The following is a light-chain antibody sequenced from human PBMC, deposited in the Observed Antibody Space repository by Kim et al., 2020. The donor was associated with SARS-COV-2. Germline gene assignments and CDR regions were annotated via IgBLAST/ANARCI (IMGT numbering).Light chain of an antibody. J-gene: IGLJ3*02. V-gene: IGLV2-23*02. Sequence: QSALTQPASVSGSPVQSITISCTGTSSDVGSYNLVSWYQQHPGKAPKLMIYEVSKRPSGVSNRFSGSKSGNTASLTISGLQAEDEADYYCCSYAGSNTWVLGGGPQLTVL. CDR2: EVS. CDR3: CSYAGSNTWV. CDR1: SSDVGSYNL.